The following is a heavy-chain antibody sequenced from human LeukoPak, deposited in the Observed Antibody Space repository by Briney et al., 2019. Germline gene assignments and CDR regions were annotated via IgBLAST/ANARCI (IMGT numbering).Heavy chain of an antibody. CDR3: AREGSSSWLNWFVP. D-gene: IGHD6-13*01. J-gene: IGHJ5*02. CDR1: GGSISSGGYY. CDR2: IYYSGST. Sequence: SQTLSLTCTVSGGSISSGGYYWSWIRQHPGKGLEWIGYIYYSGSTYYNPSLKSRVTISVDTSKNQFSLKLSSVTAADTAVYYCAREGSSSWLNWFVPWGQGTLVTVSS. V-gene: IGHV4-31*03.